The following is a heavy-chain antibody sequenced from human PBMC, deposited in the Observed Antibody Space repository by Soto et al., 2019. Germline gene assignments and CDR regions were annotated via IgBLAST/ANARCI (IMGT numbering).Heavy chain of an antibody. CDR3: ATDTVTPAYYPHYYGMDV. J-gene: IGHJ6*02. CDR2: ISYIGST. CDR1: GGSISSYS. D-gene: IGHD4-4*01. V-gene: IGHV4-59*13. Sequence: QVQLQESGPGLVKPSGTLSLTCTVPGGSISSYSWSWIRQPPGKGLELIVYISYIGSTTYNPPLKGRATISEDTTNNQYSLTLSTVTAADTAVYYCATDTVTPAYYPHYYGMDVWGQGTTVTVSS.